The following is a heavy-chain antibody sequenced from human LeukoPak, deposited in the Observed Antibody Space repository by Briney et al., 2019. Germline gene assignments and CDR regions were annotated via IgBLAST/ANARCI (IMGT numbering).Heavy chain of an antibody. D-gene: IGHD6-13*01. CDR3: ARSIAAAGTVTFDP. J-gene: IGHJ5*02. CDR1: GGSISSYY. Sequence: PSETLFLTCTVSGGSISSYYWSWIRQPPGKGLEWIGYIYTSGSTNYNPSLKSRVTISVDTSKNQFSLKLSSVTAADTAVYYCARSIAAAGTVTFDPWGQGTLVTVSS. CDR2: IYTSGST. V-gene: IGHV4-4*09.